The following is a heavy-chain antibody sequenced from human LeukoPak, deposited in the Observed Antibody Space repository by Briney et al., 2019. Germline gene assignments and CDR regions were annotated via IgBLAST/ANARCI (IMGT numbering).Heavy chain of an antibody. Sequence: ASVKVSCKASGYTFTGYYMHWVRQAPGQGLEWMGWINPNSGGTNYAQKFQGRVTITADESTSTAHMELSSLRSEDTAVYYCARAGGVEVPAAIPGYNEYFQHWGQGTLVTVSS. CDR1: GYTFTGYY. D-gene: IGHD2-2*01. CDR3: ARAGGVEVPAAIPGYNEYFQH. CDR2: INPNSGGT. V-gene: IGHV1-2*02. J-gene: IGHJ1*01.